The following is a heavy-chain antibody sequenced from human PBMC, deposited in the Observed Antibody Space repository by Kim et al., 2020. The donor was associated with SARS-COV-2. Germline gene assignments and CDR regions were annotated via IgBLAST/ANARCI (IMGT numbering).Heavy chain of an antibody. CDR1: GFTFRSYS. J-gene: IGHJ3*01. CDR2: ISSSSGTI. CDR3: ARDPNSITMMAVLMDV. Sequence: GGSLRLSCAASGFTFRSYSMTWVRQAPGKGLEWVAYISSSSGTIYYEDSVKGRFTISRDNANNSLYLQMNSLRDEDTATYYCARDPNSITMMAVLMDVLG. D-gene: IGHD3-22*01. V-gene: IGHV3-48*02.